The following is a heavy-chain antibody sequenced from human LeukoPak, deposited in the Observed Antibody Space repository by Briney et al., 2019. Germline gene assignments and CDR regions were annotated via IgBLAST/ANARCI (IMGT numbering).Heavy chain of an antibody. V-gene: IGHV1-18*01. CDR3: ARVRPAALFDY. CDR2: ISAYNGNT. J-gene: IGHJ4*02. CDR1: GYTFTSYD. Sequence: GASVKVSCKASGYTFTSYDINWVRQAPGQGLEWMGWISAYNGNTNYAQKLQGRVTMTTDTSTSTAYMELRSLRSDDTAVYYCARVRPAALFDYWGQGTLVTVSS. D-gene: IGHD2-2*01.